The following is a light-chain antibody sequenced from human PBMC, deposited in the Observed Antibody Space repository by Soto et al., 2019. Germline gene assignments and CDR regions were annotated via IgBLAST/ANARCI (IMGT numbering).Light chain of an antibody. CDR3: QEYNNYWT. CDR2: TAS. CDR1: QTITNW. J-gene: IGKJ1*01. Sequence: DIQMTPSPSTLSGSLGDRVTITVRSSQTITNWLAWYQHKPGKASRLLIYTASTLESGVPSRFSASGSGTEFTLTISSLHPDDFATYYCQEYNNYWTFGQGTKV. V-gene: IGKV1-5*01.